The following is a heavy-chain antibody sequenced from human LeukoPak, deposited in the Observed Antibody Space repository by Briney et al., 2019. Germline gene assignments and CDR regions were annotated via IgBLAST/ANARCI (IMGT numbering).Heavy chain of an antibody. Sequence: PGGSLRLSCAASGFTFSSYAMSWVRQAPGKGLEWVSAISGSGGSTYYADSVKGRFTISRDNSKNTLYLQMNSLRAEDTAVYYCAKNQGYVDYYYYMDVWGKGTTVTVSS. V-gene: IGHV3-23*01. D-gene: IGHD3-16*01. CDR2: ISGSGGST. J-gene: IGHJ6*03. CDR1: GFTFSSYA. CDR3: AKNQGYVDYYYYMDV.